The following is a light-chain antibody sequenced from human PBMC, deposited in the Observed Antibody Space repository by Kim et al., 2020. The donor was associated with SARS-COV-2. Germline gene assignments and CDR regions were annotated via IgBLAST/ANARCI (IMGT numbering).Light chain of an antibody. V-gene: IGKV1-39*01. CDR1: QSISSY. J-gene: IGKJ4*01. CDR2: AAS. Sequence: DIQMTQSPSSLSVSVGDRVTITCRASQSISSYLNWYQQKPGKAPKLLIYAASSLQSGVPSRFSGSGSGTDFTLTISSLQPEDFATYYCQQSYSTPLTFGGGTKLEI. CDR3: QQSYSTPLT.